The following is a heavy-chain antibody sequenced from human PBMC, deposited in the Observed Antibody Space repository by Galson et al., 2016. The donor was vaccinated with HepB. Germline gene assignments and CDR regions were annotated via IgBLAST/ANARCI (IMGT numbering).Heavy chain of an antibody. CDR3: AKVPRGGSLNAVDY. J-gene: IGHJ4*02. CDR1: GFIFSNYA. CDR2: ISDSAGST. D-gene: IGHD1-26*01. V-gene: IGHV3-23*01. Sequence: SLRLSCAASGFIFSNYAMSWVRQAPGKGLEWVSVISDSAGSTYYADSVKGRFTISRDNSKNTLDLQMNSLRAEDTAVYYCAKVPRGGSLNAVDYWGQGTLVTVSS.